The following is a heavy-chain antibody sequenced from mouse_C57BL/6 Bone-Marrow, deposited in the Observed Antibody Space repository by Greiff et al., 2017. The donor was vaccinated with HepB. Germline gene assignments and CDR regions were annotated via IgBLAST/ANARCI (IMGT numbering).Heavy chain of an antibody. D-gene: IGHD2-2*01. J-gene: IGHJ1*03. CDR2: INPNNGGT. Sequence: EVQLQQSGPELVKPGASVKISCKASGYTFTDYYMNWVKQSPGKSLEWIGDINPNNGGTSYNQKFKGKATLTVDKSSSTAYMELRSLTSEDSAVYYCARDGGYDDWGTGTTVTVSS. CDR1: GYTFTDYY. V-gene: IGHV1-26*01. CDR3: ARDGGYDD.